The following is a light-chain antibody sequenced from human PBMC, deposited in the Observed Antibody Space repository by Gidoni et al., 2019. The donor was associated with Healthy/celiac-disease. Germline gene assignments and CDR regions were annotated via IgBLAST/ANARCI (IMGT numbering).Light chain of an antibody. V-gene: IGKV1-33*01. Sequence: DIQMPQSPSSLSASVGDRVTITCQASQDISTYLNWYQQKPGKAPKLLIYDASNLETGVPSRFSGSGSGTDFTFTISSLQPEDIATYYCQQYDNLPPLTFGGGTKVEIK. CDR3: QQYDNLPPLT. CDR1: QDISTY. CDR2: DAS. J-gene: IGKJ4*01.